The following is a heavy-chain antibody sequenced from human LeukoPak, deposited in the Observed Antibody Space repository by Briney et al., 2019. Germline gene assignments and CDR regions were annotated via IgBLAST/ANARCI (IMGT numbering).Heavy chain of an antibody. J-gene: IGHJ4*02. CDR2: IYSGGST. CDR1: GFTVSSSY. CDR3: AREGYYGSGSPPSLYFDY. Sequence: GGSLRLSCAASGFTVSSSYMSWVRQAPGKGLEWVSVIYSGGSTYYADSVKGRFTISRDNSRSTLYLQMNSLRPEDTAIYYCAREGYYGSGSPPSLYFDYWGQGTLVTVSS. D-gene: IGHD3-10*01. V-gene: IGHV3-66*02.